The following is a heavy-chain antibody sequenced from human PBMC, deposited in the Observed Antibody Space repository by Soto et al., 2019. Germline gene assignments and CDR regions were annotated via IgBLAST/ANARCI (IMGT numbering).Heavy chain of an antibody. Sequence: QVQLVESGGGVVQPGRSLRLSCELSGFTFRNYALHWVRQAPGKGLEWVAVISDDGSNKYYADSVKGRFTISRDNSKNTLYLQMNSLRAEGTAVYYCARDRFASSWSYFDYWGQGTPVTVSS. D-gene: IGHD6-13*01. V-gene: IGHV3-30-3*01. CDR1: GFTFRNYA. J-gene: IGHJ4*02. CDR3: ARDRFASSWSYFDY. CDR2: ISDDGSNK.